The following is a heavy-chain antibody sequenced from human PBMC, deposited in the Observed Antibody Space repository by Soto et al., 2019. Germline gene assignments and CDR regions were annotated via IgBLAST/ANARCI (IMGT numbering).Heavy chain of an antibody. D-gene: IGHD3-3*01. CDR2: IYPGDSDT. CDR1: GYSFTSYW. CDR3: ARGYTIFGVAANYGMDV. Sequence: GESLKISCNGSGYSFTSYWICWVRQMPWKGLEWMGIIYPGDSDTRYSPSFQGQVTISADKSISTAYPQWSSLKASDTAMYYCARGYTIFGVAANYGMDVWGQGTTVTVSS. J-gene: IGHJ6*02. V-gene: IGHV5-51*01.